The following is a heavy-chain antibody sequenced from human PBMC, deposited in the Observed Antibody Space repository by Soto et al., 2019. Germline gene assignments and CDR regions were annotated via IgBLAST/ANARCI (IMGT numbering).Heavy chain of an antibody. Sequence: GGSLRLSCAASGFTFDDYTMHWVRQAPGKGLEWVSLISWDGGSTYYADSVKGRFTISRDNSKNSLYLQMNSLRTEDTALYYCAKDITGTTHYYYGMDVWGQGTTVTVSS. J-gene: IGHJ6*02. V-gene: IGHV3-43*01. D-gene: IGHD1-7*01. CDR2: ISWDGGST. CDR1: GFTFDDYT. CDR3: AKDITGTTHYYYGMDV.